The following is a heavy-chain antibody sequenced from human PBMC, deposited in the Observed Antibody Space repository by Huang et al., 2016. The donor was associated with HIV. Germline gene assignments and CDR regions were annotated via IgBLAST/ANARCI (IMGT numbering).Heavy chain of an antibody. CDR3: AETTLGIHDAFDI. V-gene: IGHV3-49*03. CDR2: IRKRAEGGTA. Sequence: EVQLVESGGGSVQPGLSLILSCTASGFSFAEKGMSWFRQAPWKGLLRVGFIRKRAEGGTAEYAASVRGRFAISREDSKSSAYLQISTLKAEDTAVYYCAETTLGIHDAFDIWGQGTLVTVSS. D-gene: IGHD4-17*01. CDR1: GFSFAEKG. J-gene: IGHJ3*02.